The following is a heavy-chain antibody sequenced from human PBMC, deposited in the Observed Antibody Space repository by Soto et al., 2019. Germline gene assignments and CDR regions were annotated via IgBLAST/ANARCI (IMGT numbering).Heavy chain of an antibody. CDR2: ISSSGSNI. D-gene: IGHD1-1*01. Sequence: QVQLVESGGGLVKPGGSLRLSCAASGFAFSDPYMSWIRQAPVKVLEWISYISSSGSNIYYADSLKGRFTISRDNAKKSLYLQMDSLTADYTAVYYCARGGASVTTPFDYWGQGTQVTVSS. CDR1: GFAFSDPY. J-gene: IGHJ4*02. V-gene: IGHV3-11*01. CDR3: ARGGASVTTPFDY.